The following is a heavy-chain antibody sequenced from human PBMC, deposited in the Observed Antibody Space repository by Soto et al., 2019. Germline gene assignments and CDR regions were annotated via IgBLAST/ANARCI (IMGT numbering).Heavy chain of an antibody. CDR3: ARRLRKWVGSAFDI. D-gene: IGHD1-26*01. CDR1: GYSFTSYW. J-gene: IGHJ3*02. CDR2: IYPGDSDT. V-gene: IGHV5-51*01. Sequence: RGESLKISCKGPGYSFTSYWIDWVRQMPGKGLEWMGIIYPGDSDTRYSPSFQGQVTISADKSISTAYLQWSSLRAAETAMYYCARRLRKWVGSAFDIWGQGTMVTVSS.